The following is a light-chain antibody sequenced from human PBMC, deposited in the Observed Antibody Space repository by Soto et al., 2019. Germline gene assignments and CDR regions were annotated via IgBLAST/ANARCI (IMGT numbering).Light chain of an antibody. V-gene: IGKV3-15*01. Sequence: EIVMTQSPATLSLSPGERATLSCRASQRITTVAWYQQKPGQAPRLLIYDLSIRAPGVPARFSVSGSGTEFTLTISSLQSEEVAVYFGRQYYYWQTFDQGTMVEVK. CDR3: RQYYYWQT. CDR1: QRITT. J-gene: IGKJ1*01. CDR2: DLS.